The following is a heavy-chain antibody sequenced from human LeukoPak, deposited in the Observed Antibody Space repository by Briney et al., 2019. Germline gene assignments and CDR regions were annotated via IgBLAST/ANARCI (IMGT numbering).Heavy chain of an antibody. CDR1: GFTFSTYS. D-gene: IGHD1-26*01. CDR3: VRDHQWAFDN. V-gene: IGHV3-48*04. CDR2: IRGGGASI. J-gene: IGHJ4*02. Sequence: GGSLRLSCAASGFTFSTYSMNWVRQAPGRGLQWISYIRGGGASISYADSVKGRFTISRDSAEKSLYLQMNSLRAEDTAIYYCVRDHQWAFDNWGQGVLVTVSS.